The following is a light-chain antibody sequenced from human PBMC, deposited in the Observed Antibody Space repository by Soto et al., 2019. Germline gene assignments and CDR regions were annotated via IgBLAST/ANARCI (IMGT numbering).Light chain of an antibody. J-gene: IGKJ3*01. CDR2: GPS. CDR1: QSVRGNY. V-gene: IGKV3-20*01. CDR3: HQFAMSPFT. Sequence: EVVLTQSPGTLSLSPGESATLSCRASQSVRGNYFAWYQQRPGQAPRLLVYGPSVRAAGIPDRFRGSGSRTGFNLTLNGVEPEDFAVYYCHQFAMSPFTFDPGTTLDIK.